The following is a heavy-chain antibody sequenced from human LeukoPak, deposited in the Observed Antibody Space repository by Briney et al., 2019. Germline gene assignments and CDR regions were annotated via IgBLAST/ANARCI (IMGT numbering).Heavy chain of an antibody. D-gene: IGHD5-12*01. J-gene: IGHJ4*02. CDR2: ISSSGRTI. Sequence: GGSLRLFCAASGFTFSDYYMSWIRQAAGKGLEWVSYISSSGRTIYYADAVKGRFTIPRDNAKNSQYLQMNSLRAEDTAVYYCARDEALGYDYWGQGTLVTVSS. CDR1: GFTFSDYY. CDR3: ARDEALGYDY. V-gene: IGHV3-11*01.